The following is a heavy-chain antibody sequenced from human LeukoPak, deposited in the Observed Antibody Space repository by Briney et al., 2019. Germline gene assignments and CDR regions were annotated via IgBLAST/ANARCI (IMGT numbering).Heavy chain of an antibody. CDR2: ISSRGTYI. CDR3: AKDSFRWELLFSFDC. J-gene: IGHJ4*02. V-gene: IGHV3-21*04. D-gene: IGHD1-26*01. Sequence: GGSLRLSCAASGFTFSAYSMNWVRQAPGKGLEWVSSISSRGTYIYYADSVKGRFTISRDNSKNFLYLQMNSLRTEDTALYYCAKDSFRWELLFSFDCWGQGTLVTVSS. CDR1: GFTFSAYS.